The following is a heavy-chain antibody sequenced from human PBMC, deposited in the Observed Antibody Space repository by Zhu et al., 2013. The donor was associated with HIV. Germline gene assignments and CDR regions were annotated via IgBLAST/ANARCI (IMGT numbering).Heavy chain of an antibody. CDR1: GFTFSSYS. CDR2: ISSSSSYI. Sequence: VQLVESGGGLVKPGGSLRLSCAASGFTFSSYSMNWVRQAPGKGLEWVSSISSSSSYIYYADSVKGRFTISRDNAKNSLYLQMNSLRAEDTAVYYCARVGYCSSTSCYGWPPLSMDVWGQGTTVTVSS. D-gene: IGHD2-2*01. J-gene: IGHJ6*02. CDR3: ARVGYCSSTSCYGWPPLSMDV. V-gene: IGHV3-21*01.